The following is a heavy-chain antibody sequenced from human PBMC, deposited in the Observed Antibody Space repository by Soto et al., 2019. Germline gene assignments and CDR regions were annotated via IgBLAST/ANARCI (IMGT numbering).Heavy chain of an antibody. CDR3: ARYNGQWLVSD. CDR1: GYIFTSYG. V-gene: IGHV1-18*01. CDR2: VSTYNGNT. Sequence: QVQLVQSGAEVKKPGASVKVSCKASGYIFTSYGISWVRQAPGQGLEWVGRVSTYNGNTKYAQKLQGRVTMTTDTSASIADMELRSLRSDDTAVYYCARYNGQWLVSDWGQGTLVTVSS. J-gene: IGHJ1*01. D-gene: IGHD6-19*01.